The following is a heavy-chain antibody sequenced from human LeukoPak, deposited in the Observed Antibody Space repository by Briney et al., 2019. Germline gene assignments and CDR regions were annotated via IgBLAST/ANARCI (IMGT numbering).Heavy chain of an antibody. CDR3: ARARGSTYGYYYYYMDV. V-gene: IGHV3-7*03. D-gene: IGHD3-16*01. CDR1: GFTFSSYW. CDR2: IKQDGSVK. J-gene: IGHJ6*03. Sequence: GGSLRLSCAASGFTFSSYWMSWVRQAPGKGLEWVANIKQDGSVKYYVDSVKGRFTISRDNAKNSLYLQMDSLRSEDTAVYYCARARGSTYGYYYYYMDVWGKGTTVTVSS.